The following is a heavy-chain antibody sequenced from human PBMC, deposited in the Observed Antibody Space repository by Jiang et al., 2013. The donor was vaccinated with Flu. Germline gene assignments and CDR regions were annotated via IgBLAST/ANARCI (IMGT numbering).Heavy chain of an antibody. CDR2: INVYNSKT. CDR3: ARLSGRTIPGIPVAGSQLAGSDSFYYYGMDV. D-gene: IGHD6-19*01. J-gene: IGHJ6*02. V-gene: IGHV1-18*01. Sequence: GAEVKKPGASVKVSCKASGYTFSNYGISWVRQAPGQGLEWMGWINVYNSKTNYAQKVQGRVTLTTDTSTTTAYMELRSLRPGDTGVYYCARLSGRTIPGIPVAGSQLAGSDSFYYYGMDVWGQGTTVTVSS. CDR1: GYTFSNYG.